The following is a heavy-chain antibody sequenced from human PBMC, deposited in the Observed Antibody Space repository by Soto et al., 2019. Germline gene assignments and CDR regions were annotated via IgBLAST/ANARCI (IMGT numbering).Heavy chain of an antibody. Sequence: PSETLSLTCTVSGGSISSYYWSWIRQPPGKGLEWIGYIYYSGSTNYNPSPKSRVTISVDTSKNQFSLKLSSVTAADTAVYYCARTPHHTAMVNFGYWGQGTLVTVSS. CDR3: ARTPHHTAMVNFGY. CDR1: GGSISSYY. V-gene: IGHV4-59*08. D-gene: IGHD5-18*01. J-gene: IGHJ4*02. CDR2: IYYSGST.